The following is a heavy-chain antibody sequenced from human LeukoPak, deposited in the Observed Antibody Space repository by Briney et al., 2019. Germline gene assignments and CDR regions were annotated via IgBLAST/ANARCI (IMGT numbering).Heavy chain of an antibody. CDR1: GYTFTSYG. V-gene: IGHV1-18*01. D-gene: IGHD3-10*01. CDR3: ARAEVLLWFGELLPYYFDY. Sequence: ASVKVSCKASGYTFTSYGISWVRQAPGQGLEWMGWISAYNGNTNYAQKLQGRDTMTTDTSTSTAYMELRSLRSDDTAVYYCARAEVLLWFGELLPYYFDYWGQGTLVTVSS. J-gene: IGHJ4*02. CDR2: ISAYNGNT.